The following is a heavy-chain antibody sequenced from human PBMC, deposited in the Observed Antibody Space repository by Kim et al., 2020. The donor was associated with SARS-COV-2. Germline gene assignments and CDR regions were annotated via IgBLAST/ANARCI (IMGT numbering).Heavy chain of an antibody. Sequence: GGSLRLSCAASGFSFSEWWMDWVRQAPGKGPEWVARIDNDGTTTLYADSVKGRFTISRDNSKNTLYLQMTGLRADDTGVYYCTRGPFWGQGTLVTFPS. CDR2: IDNDGTTT. J-gene: IGHJ4*02. CDR1: GFSFSEWW. V-gene: IGHV3-74*03. CDR3: TRGPF.